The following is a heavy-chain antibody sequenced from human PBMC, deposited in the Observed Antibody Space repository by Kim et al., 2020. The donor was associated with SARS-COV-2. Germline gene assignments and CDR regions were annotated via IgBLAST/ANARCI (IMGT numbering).Heavy chain of an antibody. CDR2: IYYSGST. V-gene: IGHV4-59*01. J-gene: IGHJ5*01. CDR1: GGSISSYY. Sequence: SETLSLTCTVSGGSISSYYWSWIRQPPGKGLEWIGYIYYSGSTNYNPSLKSRVTISVDTSKNQFSLKLSSVTAADTAVYYCARDLWAADYNWFDPWGQGTLVTVSS. CDR3: ARDLWAADYNWFDP. D-gene: IGHD6-13*01.